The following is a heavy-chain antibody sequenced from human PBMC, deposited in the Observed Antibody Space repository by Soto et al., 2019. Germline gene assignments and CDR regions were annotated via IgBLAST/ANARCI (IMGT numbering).Heavy chain of an antibody. Sequence: VQLVESGGGLVKPGGSLRLSCAASGFSFTNYWMNWVRQAPGKGLEWVANIKQDGSEKYYVDSVKGRFTISRDNAENSVHLQMNSLRADDTAVYYCARVVSSGWYLDFWGQGTLVTVSS. J-gene: IGHJ4*02. V-gene: IGHV3-7*03. D-gene: IGHD6-19*01. CDR2: IKQDGSEK. CDR1: GFSFTNYW. CDR3: ARVVSSGWYLDF.